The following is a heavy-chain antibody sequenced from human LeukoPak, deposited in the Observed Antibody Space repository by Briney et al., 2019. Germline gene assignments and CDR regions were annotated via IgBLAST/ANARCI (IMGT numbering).Heavy chain of an antibody. D-gene: IGHD5-24*01. V-gene: IGHV3-48*01. Sequence: GGSLRLSCAASGFTFCAYSMNWVRQAPGRGWEGISYIGISSGNTKYADSVKGRFTISGDKAKNSLYLQMNSLRVEDTAVYYCARDYKYAFDNWGQGTLVTVSS. CDR2: IGISSGNT. CDR1: GFTFCAYS. CDR3: ARDYKYAFDN. J-gene: IGHJ4*02.